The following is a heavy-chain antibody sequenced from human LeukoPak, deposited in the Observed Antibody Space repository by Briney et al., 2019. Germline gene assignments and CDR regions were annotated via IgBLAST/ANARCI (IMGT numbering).Heavy chain of an antibody. V-gene: IGHV4-34*01. Sequence: SETLSLTCAVYGGSFSGYYWSWIRQPPGKGLEWIGEINHSGSTNYNPSLKSRLTISVDTSKNQFSLKLTSVTAADTAVYYCARRTPYDVLTGYYNFDYWGQGTLVTVSS. J-gene: IGHJ4*02. CDR2: INHSGST. CDR3: ARRTPYDVLTGYYNFDY. CDR1: GGSFSGYY. D-gene: IGHD3-9*01.